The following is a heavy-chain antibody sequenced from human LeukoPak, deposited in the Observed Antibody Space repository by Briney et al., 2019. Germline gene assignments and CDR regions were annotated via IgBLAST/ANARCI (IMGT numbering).Heavy chain of an antibody. CDR2: ISAYNGNT. D-gene: IGHD6-6*01. CDR3: ARDQGVYSSAFSDY. V-gene: IGHV1-18*01. CDR1: GGTFSSYA. J-gene: IGHJ4*02. Sequence: ASVKVSCKASGGTFSSYAISWVRQAPGQGLEWMGWISAYNGNTNYAQKLQGRVTMTTDTSTSTAYMELRSLRSDDTAVYYCARDQGVYSSAFSDYWGQGTLVTVSS.